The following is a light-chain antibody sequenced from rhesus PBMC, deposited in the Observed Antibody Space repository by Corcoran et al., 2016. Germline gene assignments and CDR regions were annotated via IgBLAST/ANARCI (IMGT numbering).Light chain of an antibody. J-gene: IGKJ1*01. Sequence: DIQMTQSPSSLSASVGDTVTITCRASQSITSWLAWYQQTPGNAPKLLIYKASTLESGFPSRFSGSGSGTDFTLNISSLQSEDLATYYCQQYSSSPWTFGQGTKVEIK. V-gene: IGKV1-22*01. CDR1: QSITSW. CDR2: KAS. CDR3: QQYSSSPWT.